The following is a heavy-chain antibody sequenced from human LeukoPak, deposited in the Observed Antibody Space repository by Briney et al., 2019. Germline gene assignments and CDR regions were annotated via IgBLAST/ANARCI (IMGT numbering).Heavy chain of an antibody. CDR2: VNRDGSVT. Sequence: GGSLRLSCAASGFALSSHWMTWVRQVPGRGPEWVANVNRDGSVTYYLDSVKGRFTISKNNAKNSLYLQMNSLRAEDTALYHCARNNGMDVWGQGTTVIVSS. CDR3: ARNNGMDV. J-gene: IGHJ6*02. CDR1: GFALSSHW. V-gene: IGHV3-7*03.